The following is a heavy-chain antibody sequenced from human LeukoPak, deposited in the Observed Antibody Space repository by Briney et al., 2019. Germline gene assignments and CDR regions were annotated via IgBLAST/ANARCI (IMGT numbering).Heavy chain of an antibody. Sequence: GGSLRLSCAASGYTFSTYWMIWVRQAPGKGLQWVASIKQDGSRKFYVDSVEGRFTVSRDNAENSLYLQMNSLRADDTAVYYCAGGSAFSPNWFDPWGQGTLVTVSS. CDR3: AGGSAFSPNWFDP. CDR2: IKQDGSRK. D-gene: IGHD3-3*01. J-gene: IGHJ5*02. CDR1: GYTFSTYW. V-gene: IGHV3-7*04.